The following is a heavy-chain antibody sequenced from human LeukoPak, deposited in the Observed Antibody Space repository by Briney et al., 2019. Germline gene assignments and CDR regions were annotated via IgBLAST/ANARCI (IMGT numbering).Heavy chain of an antibody. D-gene: IGHD3-10*01. CDR1: GFSFSTHN. Sequence: AGGSLRLSCSASGFSFSTHNMHWVRQAPGKGLEFVSGITSDGENTDYLDFVKGRFTITRDNSKNTLYLHTTSLRPEDTAVYFCVKGRYGTGWDFWGPGTLVIVSS. V-gene: IGHV3-64D*06. CDR2: ITSDGENT. J-gene: IGHJ4*02. CDR3: VKGRYGTGWDF.